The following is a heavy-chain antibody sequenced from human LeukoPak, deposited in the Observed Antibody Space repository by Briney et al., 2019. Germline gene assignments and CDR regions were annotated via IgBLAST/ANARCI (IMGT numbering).Heavy chain of an antibody. CDR3: ARSSGHDY. Sequence: ASVKVSCKPFGYTFTDYYIHWVRQAPGQGLEWMGWINPNSGGTNYAQKFQGRVTMTRDTSISTAYMELSRLRSDDTAVYYCARSSGHDYWGQGTLVTVSS. J-gene: IGHJ4*02. V-gene: IGHV1-2*02. D-gene: IGHD6-19*01. CDR2: INPNSGGT. CDR1: GYTFTDYY.